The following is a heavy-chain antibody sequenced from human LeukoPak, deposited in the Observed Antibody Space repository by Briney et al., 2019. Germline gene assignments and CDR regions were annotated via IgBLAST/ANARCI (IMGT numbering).Heavy chain of an antibody. CDR3: AKDALNLLLWFGEYYFDI. Sequence: GGSLRLSCAASGFTFSSYAMSWVRQAPGKGLEWVSAISGSGGSTYYADSVKGRFTISRDNSKNTLYLQMNSLRAEDTAVYYCAKDALNLLLWFGEYYFDIWGQGTMVTVSS. J-gene: IGHJ3*02. V-gene: IGHV3-23*01. CDR1: GFTFSSYA. CDR2: ISGSGGST. D-gene: IGHD3-10*01.